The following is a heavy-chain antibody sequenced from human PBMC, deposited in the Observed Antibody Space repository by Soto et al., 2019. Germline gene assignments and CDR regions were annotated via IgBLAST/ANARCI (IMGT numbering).Heavy chain of an antibody. V-gene: IGHV1-8*01. J-gene: IGHJ6*02. CDR3: AREGLVLVPTTVNSDYYYYAMDV. D-gene: IGHD2-2*01. Sequence: ASVKVSCKASRYTFTSYDINWVRQATGQGLEWMGWMNPNNGNTDYAQKFQGRVTMTRNTSTSTAYMELSSLRSDDTAVYYCAREGLVLVPTTVNSDYYYYAMDVWGQGTTVTVSS. CDR1: RYTFTSYD. CDR2: MNPNNGNT.